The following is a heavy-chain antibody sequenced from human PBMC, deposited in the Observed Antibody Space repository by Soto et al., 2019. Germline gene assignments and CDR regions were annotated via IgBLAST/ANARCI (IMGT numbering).Heavy chain of an antibody. CDR1: GFTFSIYA. CDR3: AKDRGPRRRWLIDPFDC. J-gene: IGHJ4*02. D-gene: IGHD3-10*01. Sequence: QVQLVESGGGVVQPGRSLRVSCAASGFTFSIYAMHWVRQAPGTGLEWVAVISYDGTKTYYADSVKGRFTISRDNSKNTVYLQMNSLRDEDTAVYYCAKDRGPRRRWLIDPFDCWGQGTLVTVSP. CDR2: ISYDGTKT. V-gene: IGHV3-30*18.